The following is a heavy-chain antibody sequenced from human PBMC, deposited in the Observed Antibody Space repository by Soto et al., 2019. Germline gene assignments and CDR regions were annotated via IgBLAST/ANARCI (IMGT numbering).Heavy chain of an antibody. D-gene: IGHD3-3*01. V-gene: IGHV3-23*01. CDR2: ISGSGGST. Sequence: GGSLRLSCEASGFPFRISAMRWVRQAPGKGLEWVSAISGSGGSTYYADSVKGRFTISRDNSKNTLYLQMNSLRAEDTAVYYCAKVLGVTIFGVVIRPRGMDVWGQGT. J-gene: IGHJ6*02. CDR1: GFPFRISA. CDR3: AKVLGVTIFGVVIRPRGMDV.